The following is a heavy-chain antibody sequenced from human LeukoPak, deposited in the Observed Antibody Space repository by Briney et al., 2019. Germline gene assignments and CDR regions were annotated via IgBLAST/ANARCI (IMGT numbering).Heavy chain of an antibody. D-gene: IGHD6-19*01. J-gene: IGHJ6*02. CDR1: GFTFSSHW. CDR2: IKQDGSEK. CDR3: ARDMSDHSSGWYYYYGMDV. V-gene: IGHV3-7*01. Sequence: GGSLRLSCAASGFTFSSHWMSWVRQAPGKGLEWVANIKQDGSEKYYVDSVKGRFTISRDNAKNSLYLQMNSLRAEDTAVYYCARDMSDHSSGWYYYYGMDVWGQGTTVTVSS.